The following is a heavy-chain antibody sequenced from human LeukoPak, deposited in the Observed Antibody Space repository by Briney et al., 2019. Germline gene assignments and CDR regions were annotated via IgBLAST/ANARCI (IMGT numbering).Heavy chain of an antibody. Sequence: SETLSLTCAVYGGSISSYYWSWIRQPPGKGLEWIGYIYYSGSTNYNPSLKSRVTISVDTSKNQFSLKLSSVTAADTAVYYCARHAGIAAAGPYFDYWGQGTLVTVSS. CDR3: ARHAGIAAAGPYFDY. CDR1: GGSISSYY. D-gene: IGHD6-13*01. V-gene: IGHV4-59*08. CDR2: IYYSGST. J-gene: IGHJ4*02.